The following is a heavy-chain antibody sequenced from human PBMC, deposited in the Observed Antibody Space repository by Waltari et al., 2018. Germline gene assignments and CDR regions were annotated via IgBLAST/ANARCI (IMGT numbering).Heavy chain of an antibody. CDR1: GFTFSSYA. V-gene: IGHV3-23*01. CDR3: AKVPNAIVVVKYNWFDP. CDR2: ISGSGGST. Sequence: EVQLLESGGGLVQPGGSLRLSCAASGFTFSSYAMSWVRQAPGKGLEWVSAISGSGGSTCDADSVKGRFTISRDNSKNTLYLQMNSLRAEDTAVYYCAKVPNAIVVVKYNWFDPWGQGTLVTVSS. J-gene: IGHJ5*02. D-gene: IGHD2-2*01.